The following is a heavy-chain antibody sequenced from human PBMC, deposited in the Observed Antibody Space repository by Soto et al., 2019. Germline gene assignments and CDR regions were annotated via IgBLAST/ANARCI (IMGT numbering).Heavy chain of an antibody. J-gene: IGHJ3*02. V-gene: IGHV4-59*01. Sequence: PSETLSLTCTVSGGSISSYYWSWIRQPPGKGLEWIGYIYYSGSTNYNPSLKSRVTISVDTSKNQFSLKLSSVTAADTAVYYCARVFNYDYGDYEADAFDIWGQGTMVTVSS. D-gene: IGHD4-17*01. CDR2: IYYSGST. CDR3: ARVFNYDYGDYEADAFDI. CDR1: GGSISSYY.